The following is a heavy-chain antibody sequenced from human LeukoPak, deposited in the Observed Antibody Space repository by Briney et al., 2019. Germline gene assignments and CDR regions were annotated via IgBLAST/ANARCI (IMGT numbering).Heavy chain of an antibody. V-gene: IGHV4-34*01. CDR3: ARIRCGRGQARCYNH. J-gene: IGHJ5*02. D-gene: IGHD2-21*01. Sequence: PSETLSLTCAVSGVSISDYYWSWIRQSPEKGLEWIGEVSHGGYTTYNPSLRSRVIISEDTSENQLSLNVTSVTAADTALYYCARIRCGRGQARCYNHWAQGSLVTVSS. CDR2: VSHGGYT. CDR1: GVSISDYY.